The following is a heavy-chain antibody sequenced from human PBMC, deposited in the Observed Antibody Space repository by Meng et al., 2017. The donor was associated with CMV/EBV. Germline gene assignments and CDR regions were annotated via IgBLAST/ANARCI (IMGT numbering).Heavy chain of an antibody. CDR2: MSAYDGET. CDR3: AREGDTADN. V-gene: IGHV1-18*01. Sequence: KVYCKTSGYRFINYGIPWVRQAPGQGPEWMGWMSAYDGETKYAQKFQGRLTMSTDTSTSTAFMELRSLKSDDTALYYCAREGDTADNWGQGTLVTVSS. CDR1: GYRFINYG. D-gene: IGHD5-18*01. J-gene: IGHJ4*02.